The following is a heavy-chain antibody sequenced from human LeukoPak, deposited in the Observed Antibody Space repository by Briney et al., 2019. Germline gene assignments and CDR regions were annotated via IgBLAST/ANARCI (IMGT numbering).Heavy chain of an antibody. CDR3: ARGLMRNPFDY. Sequence: ASVKVSCKASGGTFSNYAISWVRQATGQGLEWMGWMNPASGNTGYAQKFQGRVTITKNTALTTAYMELSSLRSEGTAIYFCARGLMRNPFDYWGQGTLVTVSS. CDR2: MNPASGNT. V-gene: IGHV1-8*03. J-gene: IGHJ4*02. CDR1: GGTFSNYA.